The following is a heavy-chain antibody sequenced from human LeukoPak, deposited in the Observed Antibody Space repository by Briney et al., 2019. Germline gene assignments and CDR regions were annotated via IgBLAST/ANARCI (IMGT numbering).Heavy chain of an antibody. D-gene: IGHD4-17*01. J-gene: IGHJ3*02. CDR3: ARHFDNGDYKKTFDI. Sequence: SETLSLTCSVFGGSISSTTYYWVWIRQPPGKGLECIVSIHYTGRAYYNPSLKSRATISADTSKNHFSLHLRTVTAADTAVYYCARHFDNGDYKKTFDIWGQGTMVTVSS. CDR2: IHYTGRA. CDR1: GGSISSTTYY. V-gene: IGHV4-39*02.